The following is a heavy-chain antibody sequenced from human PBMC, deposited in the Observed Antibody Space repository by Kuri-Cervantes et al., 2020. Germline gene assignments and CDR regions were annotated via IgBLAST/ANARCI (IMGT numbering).Heavy chain of an antibody. J-gene: IGHJ4*02. CDR3: VGGQWLVGG. V-gene: IGHV1-69*05. CDR1: GGTFSNNA. D-gene: IGHD1-26*01. Sequence: SVKVSCKASGGTFSNNAINWVRQAPGQGLEWVGGLIPIFATTNYAQKLQGRVTITTDKSTSTSYMELSSLRSEDTALYDCVGGQWLVGGWGQGTLVTVSS. CDR2: LIPIFATT.